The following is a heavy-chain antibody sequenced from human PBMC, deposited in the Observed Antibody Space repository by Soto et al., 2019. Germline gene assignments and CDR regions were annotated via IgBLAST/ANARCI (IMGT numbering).Heavy chain of an antibody. J-gene: IGHJ4*02. V-gene: IGHV4-34*01. CDR2: INHSGST. Sequence: QVQLQQWGAGLLKPSGTLSLTCAVYGGSFSGYYWSWIRQPPGKGLEWIGEINHSGSTSYNPSLKSRVTISVDTSKNQFSLKLSSVTAADTAVYYCARFATGGYCSGGSCYSLYYFDYWGQGTLVTVSS. CDR1: GGSFSGYY. CDR3: ARFATGGYCSGGSCYSLYYFDY. D-gene: IGHD2-15*01.